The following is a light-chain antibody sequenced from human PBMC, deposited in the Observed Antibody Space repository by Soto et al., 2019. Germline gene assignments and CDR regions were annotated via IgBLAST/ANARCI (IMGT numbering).Light chain of an antibody. CDR1: QNISNY. CDR2: DVS. J-gene: IGKJ1*01. Sequence: IVLTQSPATLSLSQGKRATLSCMASQNISNYLIWYQQKPGQAPRLLIYDVSNTATGIPPRFTASWSGTDFTLPISSLEPEDFTVYNCQQRSNWPRKFGQGTKV. CDR3: QQRSNWPRK. V-gene: IGKV3-11*01.